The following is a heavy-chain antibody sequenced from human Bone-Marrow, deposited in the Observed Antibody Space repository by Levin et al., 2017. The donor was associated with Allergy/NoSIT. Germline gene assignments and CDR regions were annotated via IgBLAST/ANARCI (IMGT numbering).Heavy chain of an antibody. Sequence: GESLKISCRASGYSFTSHYIHWVRQAPGQGLEWMGMINPSGGSTSYAPKFRDRVTMTRDTSTSTVYMEMSSLRSEDTAVYYCARGLTTVTTELDYWGQGTLVTVSS. CDR2: INPSGGST. CDR3: ARGLTTVTTELDY. J-gene: IGHJ4*02. V-gene: IGHV1-46*01. D-gene: IGHD4-11*01. CDR1: GYSFTSHY.